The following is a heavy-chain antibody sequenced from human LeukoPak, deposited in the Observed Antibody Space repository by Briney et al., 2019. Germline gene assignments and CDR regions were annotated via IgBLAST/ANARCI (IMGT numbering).Heavy chain of an antibody. V-gene: IGHV3-48*03. J-gene: IGHJ4*02. D-gene: IGHD2-2*01. CDR2: ISSSGSTI. CDR3: ARDLLVPAAYGGVDY. CDR1: GFTFSSYE. Sequence: SGGSLRLSCAASGFTFSSYEMNWVRQAPGKGLEWVSYISSSGSTIYYADSVKGRFTISRDNAKNSLYLQMNSLRAEDTAVYYCARDLLVPAAYGGVDYWGQGTLVTVS.